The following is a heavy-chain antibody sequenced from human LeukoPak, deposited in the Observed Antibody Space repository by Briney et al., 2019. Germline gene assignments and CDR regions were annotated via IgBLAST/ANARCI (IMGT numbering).Heavy chain of an antibody. CDR3: ARGPNSNWSGLDF. D-gene: IGHD6-6*01. V-gene: IGHV3-74*01. Sequence: GGSLRLSCTASGFSFSGHWMHWARQLPGKGLVWVPRISPTGSATSYADSVKGRFTVSRDNAKNTLYLQVNNLRAEDTAVYYCARGPNSNWSGLDFWGQGTLLTVSS. CDR2: ISPTGSAT. CDR1: GFSFSGHW. J-gene: IGHJ4*02.